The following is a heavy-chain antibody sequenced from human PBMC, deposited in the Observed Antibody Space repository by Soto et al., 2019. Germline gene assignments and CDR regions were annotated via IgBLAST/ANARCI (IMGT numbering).Heavy chain of an antibody. J-gene: IGHJ5*02. CDR2: IYYSGGT. V-gene: IGHV4-59*01. CDR3: ARVNNGFDP. Sequence: SETLSLTGTVSGGSISSYYWSWIRQPPGKGLEWIGYIYYSGGTNYNPSLKSRVTISVDTSKNQFSLKLSSVTAADTAVYYCARVNNGFDPWGQGTLVTVSS. CDR1: GGSISSYY.